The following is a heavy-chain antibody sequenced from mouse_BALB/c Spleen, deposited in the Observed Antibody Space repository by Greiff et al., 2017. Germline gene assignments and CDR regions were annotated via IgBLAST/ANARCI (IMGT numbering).Heavy chain of an antibody. J-gene: IGHJ3*01. CDR3: GRGDYGNYAFAY. V-gene: IGHV1-37*01. D-gene: IGHD2-1*01. Sequence: VHVKQSGPELVKPGASVKISCKASGYSFTGYFMNWVKQSHGKSLEWIGRINPYNGDTFYNQKFKGKATLTVDKSSSTAHMELLSLTSEDSAVYYCGRGDYGNYAFAYWGQGTLVTVSA. CDR2: INPYNGDT. CDR1: GYSFTGYF.